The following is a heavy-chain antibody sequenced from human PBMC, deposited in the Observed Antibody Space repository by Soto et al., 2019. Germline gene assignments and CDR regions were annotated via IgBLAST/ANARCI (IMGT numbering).Heavy chain of an antibody. Sequence: QVQLVESGGRVVQPGRSLRLSCAASGFMFNRYAIHWVRQTPGKGLECVAVISRDGSVQYYADSVRGRFIISRDMSKDTVYLEMNSLRVEDTAVFYCARSRSGAVPDSFGYWGQGTLVTVSS. CDR3: ARSRSGAVPDSFGY. CDR1: GFMFNRYA. D-gene: IGHD3-3*01. J-gene: IGHJ4*02. CDR2: ISRDGSVQ. V-gene: IGHV3-30-3*01.